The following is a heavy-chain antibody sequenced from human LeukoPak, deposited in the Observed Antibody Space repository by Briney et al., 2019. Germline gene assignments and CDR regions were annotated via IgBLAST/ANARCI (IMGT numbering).Heavy chain of an antibody. D-gene: IGHD6-13*01. CDR2: ISYDGSNK. J-gene: IGHJ4*02. Sequence: GGSLRLSCAASGFTFSSYGMHWVRQAPGKGLEWVAVISYDGSNKYYADSVKGRFTIPRDNSKNTLYLQMNSLRAEDTAVYYCARSRGIMYSSSWTLDYWGQGTLVTVSS. V-gene: IGHV3-30*03. CDR3: ARSRGIMYSSSWTLDY. CDR1: GFTFSSYG.